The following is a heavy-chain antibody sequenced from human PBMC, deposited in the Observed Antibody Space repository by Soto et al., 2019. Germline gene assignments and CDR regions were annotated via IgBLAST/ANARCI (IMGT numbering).Heavy chain of an antibody. CDR1: GGSISSYY. J-gene: IGHJ2*01. Sequence: QVQLQESGPGLVKPSETLSLTCTVSGGSISSYYWSWIRQPPGKGLEWIGYIYYSGSTNYNPSLKSRVTTSVDTSKNQYSLKLSSVTAADTAVYYCARDLNRIAAAGTWWYFDLWGRGTLVTVS. V-gene: IGHV4-59*01. CDR3: ARDLNRIAAAGTWWYFDL. D-gene: IGHD6-13*01. CDR2: IYYSGST.